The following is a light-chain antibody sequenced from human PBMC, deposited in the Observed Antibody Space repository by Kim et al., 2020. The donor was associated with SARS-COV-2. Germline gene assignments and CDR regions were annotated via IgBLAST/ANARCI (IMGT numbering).Light chain of an antibody. CDR1: QSISSN. J-gene: IGKJ1*01. CDR2: DAS. V-gene: IGKV3-15*01. Sequence: PGERATLSCRASQSISSNLAWYQQKPGQAPRLLIYDASTRATGFPARFSGSGSGTEFTLTISSVQSEDFAVYYCQQYNNWPPGRTFGQGTKVEIK. CDR3: QQYNNWPPGRT.